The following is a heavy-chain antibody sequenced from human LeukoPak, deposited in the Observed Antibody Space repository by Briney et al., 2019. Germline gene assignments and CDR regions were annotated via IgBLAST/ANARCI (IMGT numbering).Heavy chain of an antibody. Sequence: PSETLSLTCTVSGGSISSGSYYWSWIRQPAGKGLEWIGRIYTSGSTNYNPSLKSRVTISVDTSKNQFSLKLSSVTAADTAVYYCARDVVVGTAIGNWFDPWGPGTLVTVSS. J-gene: IGHJ5*02. D-gene: IGHD2-21*02. CDR1: GGSISSGSYY. V-gene: IGHV4-61*02. CDR3: ARDVVVGTAIGNWFDP. CDR2: IYTSGST.